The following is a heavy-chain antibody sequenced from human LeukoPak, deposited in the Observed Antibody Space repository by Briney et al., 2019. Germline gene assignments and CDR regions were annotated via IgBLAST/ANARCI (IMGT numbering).Heavy chain of an antibody. CDR1: GGSISRSPYW. D-gene: IGHD1-26*01. CDR3: ARRAYGIGFDY. Sequence: SETLTLXCTVSGGSISRSPYWWGWIRQPPVKGLEWIATIYYSGSTFYHPSLESRVTISADTSKNQFSLKLTSVTAADTAVYYCARRAYGIGFDYWGQGIMVTVSS. CDR2: IYYSGST. J-gene: IGHJ4*02. V-gene: IGHV4-39*01.